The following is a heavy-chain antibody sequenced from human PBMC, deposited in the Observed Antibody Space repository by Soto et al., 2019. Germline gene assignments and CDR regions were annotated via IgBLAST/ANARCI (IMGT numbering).Heavy chain of an antibody. Sequence: EVQLLESGGGSVQPGGSLRLSCAASGFTFHSYGMSWVRQAPGKGREWVSAISGGGGATYYADSVKGRFTISRDNSKTTLYLQMNSLRAEDTSLYYCAKVGGGYPWYFDLWGRGTLVTVSS. CDR3: AKVGGGYPWYFDL. J-gene: IGHJ2*01. V-gene: IGHV3-23*01. CDR2: ISGGGGAT. CDR1: GFTFHSYG. D-gene: IGHD2-15*01.